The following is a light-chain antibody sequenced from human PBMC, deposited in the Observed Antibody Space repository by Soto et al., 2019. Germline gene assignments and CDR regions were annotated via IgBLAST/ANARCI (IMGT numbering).Light chain of an antibody. CDR3: QQYGRSPHLFT. CDR1: QSVSNTY. Sequence: EIVLTQSPGTLSLSPGERATLSCRASQSVSNTYLAWYQQKPGQAPRLLIYGASSRATGIPDRFSGSGSGTDFTLTINRLEPEDFAVYYCQQYGRSPHLFTFGPGTKVEI. CDR2: GAS. V-gene: IGKV3-20*01. J-gene: IGKJ3*01.